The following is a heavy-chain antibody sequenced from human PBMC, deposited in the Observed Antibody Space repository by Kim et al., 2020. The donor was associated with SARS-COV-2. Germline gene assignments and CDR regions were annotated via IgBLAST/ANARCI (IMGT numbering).Heavy chain of an antibody. V-gene: IGHV3-23*02. J-gene: IGHJ4*02. CDR3: AKEDQKSGYDFCFDY. D-gene: IGHD5-12*01. Sequence: SVKSRFTITRDNANNTLYLQMNSLRAEDTAVYYCAKEDQKSGYDFCFDYWGQGTLVTVSS.